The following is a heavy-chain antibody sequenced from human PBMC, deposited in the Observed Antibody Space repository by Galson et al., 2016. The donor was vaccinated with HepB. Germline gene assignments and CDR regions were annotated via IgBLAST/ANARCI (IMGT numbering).Heavy chain of an antibody. V-gene: IGHV4-31*03. D-gene: IGHD2-21*01. Sequence: TLSLTCTVSGASIRSGGHYWSWIRQHPGKGLEWIGYTYYSGSTYYNPSLKIRVTISVDTSKNQFSLKLRSVTAADTAVYYCARHSRVHLLRAGYFQHGGQGTLVTVSS. CDR3: ARHSRVHLLRAGYFQH. CDR1: GASIRSGGHY. CDR2: TYYSGST. J-gene: IGHJ1*01.